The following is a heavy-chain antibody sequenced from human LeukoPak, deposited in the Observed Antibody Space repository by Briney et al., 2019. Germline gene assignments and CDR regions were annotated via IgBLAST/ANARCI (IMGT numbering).Heavy chain of an antibody. J-gene: IGHJ4*02. CDR1: GFTFSNAW. Sequence: GGSLRLSCAASGFTFSNAWMSWVRQAPGKGLEWVGRIKSKTDGGTTDYAAPVKGRFTISRDDSKNTLYLQMNSLKTEDTAVYYCTTDPDCSGGSCYDSGFDYWGQGTLVTVSS. CDR2: IKSKTDGGTT. D-gene: IGHD2-15*01. CDR3: TTDPDCSGGSCYDSGFDY. V-gene: IGHV3-15*01.